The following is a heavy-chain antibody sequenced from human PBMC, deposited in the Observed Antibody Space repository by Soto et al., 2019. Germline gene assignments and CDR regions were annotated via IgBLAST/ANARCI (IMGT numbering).Heavy chain of an antibody. CDR1: GGTFSSYA. J-gene: IGHJ5*02. Sequence: SVKVSCKASGGTFSSYAISWVRQAPGQGLEWMGGIIPIFGTANYAQKFQGRVTITADKSTSTAYMELSSLRSEDTAVYYRARGSIAALRWFDPWGQGTLVTVSS. CDR2: IIPIFGTA. CDR3: ARGSIAALRWFDP. D-gene: IGHD6-6*01. V-gene: IGHV1-69*06.